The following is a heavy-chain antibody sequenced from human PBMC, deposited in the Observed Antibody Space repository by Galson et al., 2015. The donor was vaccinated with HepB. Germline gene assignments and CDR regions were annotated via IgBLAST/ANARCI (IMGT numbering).Heavy chain of an antibody. V-gene: IGHV1-18*01. CDR2: ISAYNGNT. CDR3: AREGYSYGYHNLPFDY. CDR1: GYTFTSYG. Sequence: SVKVSCKASGYTFTSYGISWVRQAPGQGLEWMGWISAYNGNTNYAQKLQGRVTMTTDTSTSTAYMELRSLRSDDTAVYYCAREGYSYGYHNLPFDYWGQGTLVTVSS. D-gene: IGHD5-18*01. J-gene: IGHJ4*02.